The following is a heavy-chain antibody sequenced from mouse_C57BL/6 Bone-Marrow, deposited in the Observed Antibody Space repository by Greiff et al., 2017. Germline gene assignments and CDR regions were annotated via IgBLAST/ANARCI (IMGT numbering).Heavy chain of an antibody. CDR1: GYTFTGYW. CDR3: ASGGYGSSYWDFDG. J-gene: IGHJ1*03. CDR2: IFPGSGST. D-gene: IGHD1-1*01. V-gene: IGHV1-9*01. Sequence: VQLQQSGAELVKPGASVKLSCKASGYTFTGYWIDWVKQRPGHGLEWIGEIFPGSGSTNYNEKFKGKATFTADTSSSTAYMQLSSLTAEDSAIYYCASGGYGSSYWDFDGWGKGTPVTVSS.